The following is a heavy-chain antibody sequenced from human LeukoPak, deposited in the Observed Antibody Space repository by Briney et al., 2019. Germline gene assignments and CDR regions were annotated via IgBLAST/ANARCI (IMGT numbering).Heavy chain of an antibody. CDR2: IKTKTDGGTI. CDR3: ATDRPWRGVY. V-gene: IGHV3-15*01. CDR1: GFPFSNAW. D-gene: IGHD3-10*01. Sequence: GGSLRLSCAASGFPFSNAWMNWVRQAPGKGLEWVGRIKTKTDGGTIDYAGPVKGRFTISRDDSKNTLYLQMNSLKTEDTAVYYCATDRPWRGVYWVQGTLVTVSS. J-gene: IGHJ4*02.